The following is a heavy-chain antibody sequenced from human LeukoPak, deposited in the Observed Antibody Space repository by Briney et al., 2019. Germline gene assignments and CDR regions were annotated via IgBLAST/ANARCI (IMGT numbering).Heavy chain of an antibody. D-gene: IGHD2-2*01. CDR2: INTNTGNP. Sequence: GASVKVSCKASGYTFTSYAMNWVRQAPGQGLEWMGWINTNTGNPTYAQGFTGRFVFSLDTSVSTAYLQISSLKAEDTAVYYCARGGYCSSTSCYARSNDYWGQGTLVTVSS. CDR1: GYTFTSYA. J-gene: IGHJ4*02. V-gene: IGHV7-4-1*02. CDR3: ARGGYCSSTSCYARSNDY.